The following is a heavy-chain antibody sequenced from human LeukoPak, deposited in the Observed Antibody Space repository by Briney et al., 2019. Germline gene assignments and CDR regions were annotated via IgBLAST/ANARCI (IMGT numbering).Heavy chain of an antibody. D-gene: IGHD1-1*01. J-gene: IGHJ4*02. Sequence: GGSLRLSCAASGFTFSTYAMSWVRLAPGEGLEWVSTISGSGGSTYYADSVKGRFTISRDKSKNTLYLQMNSLRAEDTAVYYCAKDFGTSGKFDYWGQGTLVTVSS. V-gene: IGHV3-23*01. CDR3: AKDFGTSGKFDY. CDR2: ISGSGGST. CDR1: GFTFSTYA.